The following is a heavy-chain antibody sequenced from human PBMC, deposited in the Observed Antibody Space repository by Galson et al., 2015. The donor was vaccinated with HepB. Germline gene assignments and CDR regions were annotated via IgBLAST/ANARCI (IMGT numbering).Heavy chain of an antibody. Sequence: SLRLSXAXXXFTXXXYXMHWXXXXPGKGLEWVAVISYDGXXXYYXDSVXXXXTISRXNSKNTLYXQMNSLRAEDTXXXYCARGXIVVVVAATSYNWFDPWG. CDR3: ARGXIVVVVAATSYNWFDP. D-gene: IGHD2-15*01. J-gene: IGHJ5*02. CDR2: ISYDGXXX. V-gene: IGHV3-30-3*01. CDR1: XFTXXXYX.